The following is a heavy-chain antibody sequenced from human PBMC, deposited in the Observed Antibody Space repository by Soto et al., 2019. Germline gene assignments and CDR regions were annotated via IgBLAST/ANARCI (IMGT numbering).Heavy chain of an antibody. CDR2: INHSGST. Sequence: QVQLQQWGAGLLKPSETLSLTCAVYGGSFSGYYWSWIRQPPGKGLEWIGEINHSGSTNYNPSLKSRVTLSVDTSMIQCSLKLSSVTAADTAVYYWAREAWLSWFDPWGQGTLVTVSS. J-gene: IGHJ5*02. D-gene: IGHD3-10*01. CDR3: AREAWLSWFDP. V-gene: IGHV4-34*01. CDR1: GGSFSGYY.